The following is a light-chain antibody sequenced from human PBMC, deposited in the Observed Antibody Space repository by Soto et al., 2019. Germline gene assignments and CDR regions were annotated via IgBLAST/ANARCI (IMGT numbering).Light chain of an antibody. V-gene: IGKV3-20*01. Sequence: EIVLTQSPGTLSLSPGERATLSCRASQSVGRNYLGWYQQKPGQDPRLLIYNAYHRATGIPDRISGSWSGTHFTLTISRMEPEDFAVYYCQQYGSSGTFGQGTKVDIK. CDR2: NAY. CDR1: QSVGRNY. J-gene: IGKJ1*01. CDR3: QQYGSSGT.